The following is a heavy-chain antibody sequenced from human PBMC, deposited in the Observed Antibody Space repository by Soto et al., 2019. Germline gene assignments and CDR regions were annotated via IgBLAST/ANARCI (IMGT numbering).Heavy chain of an antibody. CDR2: IKQDGSEK. CDR3: ARELRLWGSGWVDAFDI. D-gene: IGHD6-19*01. CDR1: GFSFSSYW. Sequence: PGGTLRLTCAASGFSFSSYWMSWVRQAPGKGLEWVANIKQDGSEKYYVNSVNGRFTISRDNSKNTLYLQMNSLRAEDTAVYYCARELRLWGSGWVDAFDIWGQGTMVTVSS. V-gene: IGHV3-7*01. J-gene: IGHJ3*02.